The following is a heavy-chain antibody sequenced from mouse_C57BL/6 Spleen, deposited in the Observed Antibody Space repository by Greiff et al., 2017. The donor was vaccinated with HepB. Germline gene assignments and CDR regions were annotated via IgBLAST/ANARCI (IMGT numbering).Heavy chain of an antibody. CDR2: IYPGDGDT. V-gene: IGHV1-80*01. J-gene: IGHJ4*01. CDR3: ARSPPRYYAMDY. Sequence: VQLQQSGAELVKPGASVKISCKASGYAFSSYWMNWVKQRPGKGLEWIGQIYPGDGDTNYNGKFKGKATLTADKSSSTAYMQLSSLTSEASAVYFCARSPPRYYAMDYWGQGTSVTVSS. CDR1: GYAFSSYW.